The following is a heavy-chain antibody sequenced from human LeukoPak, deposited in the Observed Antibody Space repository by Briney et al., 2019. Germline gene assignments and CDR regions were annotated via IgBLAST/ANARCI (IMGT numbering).Heavy chain of an antibody. CDR2: INHSGST. J-gene: IGHJ4*02. CDR3: ARTWLYPYYFDY. D-gene: IGHD3-16*02. Sequence: PSETLSLTCAVYGGSFSGYYWSWIRQPPGKGLEWIGEINHSGSTNYNPSLKSRVTISVDTSKNQFSLKLSSVTAADTAVCYCARTWLYPYYFDYWGQGTLVTVSS. V-gene: IGHV4-34*01. CDR1: GGSFSGYY.